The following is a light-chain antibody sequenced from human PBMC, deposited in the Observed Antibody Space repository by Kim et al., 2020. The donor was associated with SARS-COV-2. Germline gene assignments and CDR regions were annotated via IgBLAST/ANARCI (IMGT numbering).Light chain of an antibody. CDR1: SSDIASYDY. CDR2: DVT. CDR3: SSYAGSNNGV. V-gene: IGLV2-8*01. Sequence: GQSVPISCTGSSSDIASYDYVSWYQQYPGKAPNLIIYDVTKRPSGVPDRFSGSKSANTASLTVSGLQAEDEADYYCSSYAGSNNGVFGGGTQLTV. J-gene: IGLJ2*01.